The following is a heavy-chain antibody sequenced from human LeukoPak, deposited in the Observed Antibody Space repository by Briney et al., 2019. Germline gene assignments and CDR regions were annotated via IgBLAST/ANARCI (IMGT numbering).Heavy chain of an antibody. Sequence: PSQTLSLTCTVSGGSISSGSYYWSWIRQPAGKGLEWIGRIYTSGSTNYNPSLESRVTISVDTSKNQISLKLSSVTAADTTVYYCARAPERWYSYGSYTYYYMDVWGKGTTVTVSS. J-gene: IGHJ6*03. CDR2: IYTSGST. CDR1: GGSISSGSYY. CDR3: ARAPERWYSYGSYTYYYMDV. V-gene: IGHV4-61*02. D-gene: IGHD5-18*01.